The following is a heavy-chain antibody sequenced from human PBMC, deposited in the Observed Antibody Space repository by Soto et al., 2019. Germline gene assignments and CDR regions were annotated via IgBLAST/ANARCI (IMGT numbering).Heavy chain of an antibody. D-gene: IGHD3-10*01. Sequence: SVKVSCKASGGTFSSYAISWVRQAPGQGLEWMGGIIPIFGTANYAQKFQGRVTITADESTSTAYMELSSLRSEDTAVYYWARIMVRGVIAYGMDVWGQGTTVTVSS. V-gene: IGHV1-69*13. CDR3: ARIMVRGVIAYGMDV. CDR2: IIPIFGTA. CDR1: GGTFSSYA. J-gene: IGHJ6*02.